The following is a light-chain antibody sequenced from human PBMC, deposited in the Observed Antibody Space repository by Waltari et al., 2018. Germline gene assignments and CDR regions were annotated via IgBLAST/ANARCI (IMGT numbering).Light chain of an antibody. CDR3: TSYAGNNMAV. CDR2: EVP. J-gene: IGLJ1*01. V-gene: IGLV2-8*01. CDR1: SSDIGKYNY. Sequence: QSALTQPPSASGSPGQSVTISCSGSSSDIGKYNYVSWSHHYPGRAPKLLIYEVPERPSGAPRAFSGSRSGNTASLTVAGLQAEDEADYYCTSYAGNNMAVFGSGTKVTVL.